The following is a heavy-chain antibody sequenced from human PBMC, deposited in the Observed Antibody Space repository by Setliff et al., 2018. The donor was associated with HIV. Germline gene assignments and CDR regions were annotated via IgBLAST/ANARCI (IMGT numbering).Heavy chain of an antibody. V-gene: IGHV4-39*01. CDR3: ARERSLITNRRYFDS. J-gene: IGHJ4*02. Sequence: PSETLSLTCTVSGGSISSSSYYWGWIRQPPGKGLEWIGSIYYSGSTYYNPSLKSRVTISVDTSRNQFSLKLSSVTAADTAVYYCARERSLITNRRYFDSWGQGTLVTVSS. D-gene: IGHD1-1*01. CDR1: GGSISSSSYY. CDR2: IYYSGST.